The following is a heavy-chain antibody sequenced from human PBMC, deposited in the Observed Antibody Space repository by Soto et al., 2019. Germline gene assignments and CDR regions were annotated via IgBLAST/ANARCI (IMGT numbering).Heavy chain of an antibody. J-gene: IGHJ6*02. Sequence: RASVKVSCKASGYTFTGYYMHWVRQAPGQGLEWMGWINPNSGGTNYAQKFQGRVTMTRDTSISTAYMELSRLRSDNTAVYYCARTSTGSYYGFYYYYGMDVWGQGTTVTVSS. CDR3: ARTSTGSYYGFYYYYGMDV. CDR2: INPNSGGT. V-gene: IGHV1-2*02. D-gene: IGHD1-26*01. CDR1: GYTFTGYY.